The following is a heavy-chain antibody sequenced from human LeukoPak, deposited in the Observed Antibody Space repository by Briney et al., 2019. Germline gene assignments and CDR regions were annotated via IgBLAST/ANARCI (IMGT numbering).Heavy chain of an antibody. V-gene: IGHV4-59*01. Sequence: PSETLSLTCTVTGGSISSYYWSWIRQPPGKGLEWIGYVFHSGNTNYNPSLKSRVTISVDTSRNQFSLKLNSVTAADTAVYYCARGSRLLSQMLSGSHTVRYFDLWGRGTLVIVSS. D-gene: IGHD3-10*01. CDR2: VFHSGNT. CDR3: ARGSRLLSQMLSGSHTVRYFDL. J-gene: IGHJ2*01. CDR1: GGSISSYY.